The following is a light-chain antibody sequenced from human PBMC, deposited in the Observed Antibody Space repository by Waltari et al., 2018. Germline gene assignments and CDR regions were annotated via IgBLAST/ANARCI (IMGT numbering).Light chain of an antibody. CDR1: KFGDSF. CDR3: QAWDSTTAF. CDR2: EDN. V-gene: IGLV3-1*01. Sequence: SYELTQPPSLSVSPGQTASIPCSAEKFGDSFTCWYHQKSGQSPVLVIYEDNKRPSGIPERFSVSNSGNTATLTIAGTQALDEGDYYCQAWDSTTAFFGGGTRLTVL. J-gene: IGLJ2*01.